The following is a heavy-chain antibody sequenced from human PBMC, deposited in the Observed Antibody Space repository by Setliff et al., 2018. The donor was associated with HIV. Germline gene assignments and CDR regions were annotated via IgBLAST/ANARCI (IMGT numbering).Heavy chain of an antibody. Sequence: SETLSLTCTVSGGSISSSSYYWGWIRQPPGKGLEWIGSIYYSGSTYYNPSLKSRVTISVDTSKNQFSLKLSSVTAADTAVYYWATVLMVYAIGGRYFQHWGQGTLVTVSS. CDR3: ATVLMVYAIGGRYFQH. D-gene: IGHD2-8*01. CDR2: IYYSGST. V-gene: IGHV4-39*01. CDR1: GGSISSSSYY. J-gene: IGHJ1*01.